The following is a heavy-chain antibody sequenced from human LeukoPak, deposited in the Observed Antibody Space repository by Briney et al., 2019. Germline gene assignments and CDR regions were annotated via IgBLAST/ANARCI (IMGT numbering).Heavy chain of an antibody. CDR2: IYYSGST. Sequence: SETLSLTCTVSGGRISSVDYYWSWIRQPPGKGLEWIGYIYYSGSTYYNPSLKSRVTISVNTSTDQFSLKLSSVTAEDTAVYYCASITMVRGVNYWGQGTLVTVSS. J-gene: IGHJ4*02. CDR3: ASITMVRGVNY. D-gene: IGHD3-10*01. CDR1: GGRISSVDYY. V-gene: IGHV4-30-4*08.